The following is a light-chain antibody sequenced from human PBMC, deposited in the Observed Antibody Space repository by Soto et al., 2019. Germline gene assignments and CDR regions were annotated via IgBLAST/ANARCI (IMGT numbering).Light chain of an antibody. CDR1: QSVSSK. CDR3: HQYSSSPLT. CDR2: GAS. V-gene: IGKV3-15*01. J-gene: IGKJ4*01. Sequence: EIVMTQSPATLSVSPVERATLSCRASQSVSSKLAWYQQKPGQAPRLLIYGASTRATGIPARFSGSGSGTEFTLNISRLEPEDFAVYYCHQYSSSPLTFGGGTKVDIK.